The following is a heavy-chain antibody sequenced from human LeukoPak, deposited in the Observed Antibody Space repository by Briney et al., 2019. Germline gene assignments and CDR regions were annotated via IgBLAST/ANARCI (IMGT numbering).Heavy chain of an antibody. CDR1: LFTLSSYS. CDR3: ARSIAAAAPDY. V-gene: IGHV3-21*01. Sequence: PGGSLRPSCAPSLFTLSSYSMNWVRATPEERLEWVSYITSSIRYIYYAHSVKGRFTFSRDNAKNSLYLQMNSLRAEGTAVYYCARSIAAAAPDYWGQGTLVTVSS. D-gene: IGHD6-13*01. CDR2: ITSSIRYI. J-gene: IGHJ4*02.